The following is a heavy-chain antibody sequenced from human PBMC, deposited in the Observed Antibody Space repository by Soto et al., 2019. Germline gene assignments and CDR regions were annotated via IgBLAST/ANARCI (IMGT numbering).Heavy chain of an antibody. CDR3: AGGWGYDSSDYYYAY. D-gene: IGHD3-22*01. J-gene: IGHJ4*02. Sequence: QAQLVQSGAEVRKPGSSVRVSCKASGGSFNRHTISWVRQAPGQGPEWMGGIIPIFGTANHAQKFQGRVTIIADESTSTVYMELSSLRSDDTAIYYCAGGWGYDSSDYYYAYWGQGTIVIVS. V-gene: IGHV1-69*01. CDR2: IIPIFGTA. CDR1: GGSFNRHT.